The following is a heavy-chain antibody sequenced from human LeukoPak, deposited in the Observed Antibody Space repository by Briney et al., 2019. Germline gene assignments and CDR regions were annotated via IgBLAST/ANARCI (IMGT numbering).Heavy chain of an antibody. CDR2: INPNSGGT. J-gene: IGHJ4*02. D-gene: IGHD3-22*01. V-gene: IGHV1-2*02. Sequence: ASVKLSCKASGYTFTGYYMHWVRQAPGQGLEWMGWINPNSGGTSYAQNFQGRVNMTRDTCISTAYMELSRLRSDDTAVYYCARGVYYDSSGYADWGQGTLVTVSS. CDR3: ARGVYYDSSGYAD. CDR1: GYTFTGYY.